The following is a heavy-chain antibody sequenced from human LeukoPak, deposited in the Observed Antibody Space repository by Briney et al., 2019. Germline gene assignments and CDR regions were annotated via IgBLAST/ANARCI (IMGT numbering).Heavy chain of an antibody. D-gene: IGHD2-2*01. V-gene: IGHV4-39*01. Sequence: SETPSLTCTVSGGSISSSNYYWGWIRQPPGKGLEWIGSIYYSGSTYYNPSLKSRVTISVDTSKNQFSLKLSSVTAADTAVYYCARPGRYCSNTSCSYNWFDPWGQGTLVTVSS. CDR1: GGSISSSNYY. CDR2: IYYSGST. J-gene: IGHJ5*02. CDR3: ARPGRYCSNTSCSYNWFDP.